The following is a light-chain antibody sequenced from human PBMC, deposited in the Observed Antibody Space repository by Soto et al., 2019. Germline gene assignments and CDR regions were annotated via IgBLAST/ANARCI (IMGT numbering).Light chain of an antibody. CDR2: GAS. CDR3: HQYNNWPPYT. J-gene: IGKJ2*01. CDR1: QSVSSD. V-gene: IGKV3-15*01. Sequence: EIVMTQSPDTLSVSPGERVTLSCRASQSVSSDLAWYQQKPGQAPRLLIYGASTRATDIAARFSGSGSGTEFTLTLSSLQSEDFAVYYCHQYNNWPPYTFGQGTKLEI.